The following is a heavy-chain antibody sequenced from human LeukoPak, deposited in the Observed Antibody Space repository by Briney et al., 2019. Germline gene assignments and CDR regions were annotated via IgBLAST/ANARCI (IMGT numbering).Heavy chain of an antibody. D-gene: IGHD3-22*01. V-gene: IGHV4-34*12. CDR3: AKTYYYDPFDF. J-gene: IGHJ4*02. CDR2: GIHGGRT. CDR1: GGSFATFY. Sequence: PSETLSLTCAVYGGSFATFYWSWIRQPPGKGLEWIGEGIHGGRTNYNPSLKSRVTISVDTSKNQFSLKLTSVTAADTAVYYCAKTYYYDPFDFWGQGTLVTVSS.